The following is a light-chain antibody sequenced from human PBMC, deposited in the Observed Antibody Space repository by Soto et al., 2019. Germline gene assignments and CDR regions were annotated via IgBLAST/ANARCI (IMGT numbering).Light chain of an antibody. J-gene: IGKJ2*01. V-gene: IGKV3-20*01. CDR3: QQYGSSPPYT. CDR2: GAS. CDR1: RSVSSNY. Sequence: EIVLTQSPGTLSLSPGEGATLSCRASRSVSSNYLAWYQQKPGQAPRLLIFGASNRASDIPDRFSGSGSGTDFTLTISRLEPEDFAVYYCQQYGSSPPYTFGQGTKLEIK.